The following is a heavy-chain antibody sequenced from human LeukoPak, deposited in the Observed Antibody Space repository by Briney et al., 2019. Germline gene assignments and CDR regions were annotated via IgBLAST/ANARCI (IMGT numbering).Heavy chain of an antibody. Sequence: PSETLSLTCTVSGGSLSSGSYYWSWIRQPAGKGLEWIGRIYTSGSTNYNPSLKSRVTISVDTSKNQFSLKLSSVTAADTAVYYCARESSITMVRGVMGWFDPWGQGTLVTVSS. V-gene: IGHV4-61*02. D-gene: IGHD3-10*01. CDR1: GGSLSSGSYY. CDR3: ARESSITMVRGVMGWFDP. J-gene: IGHJ5*02. CDR2: IYTSGST.